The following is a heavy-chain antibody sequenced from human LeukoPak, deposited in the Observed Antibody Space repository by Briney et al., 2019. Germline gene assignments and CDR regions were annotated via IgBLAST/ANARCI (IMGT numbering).Heavy chain of an antibody. Sequence: PSETLSLTCTVSGGSISSSSYYWGWIRQPPGKGLEWIGYIYYSGSTNYNPSLKSRVTISVDTSKNQFSLKLSSVTAADTAVYYCARGGSDWLSYYYYMDVWGKGTTVTVSS. D-gene: IGHD3-9*01. J-gene: IGHJ6*03. CDR2: IYYSGST. CDR3: ARGGSDWLSYYYYMDV. CDR1: GGSISSSSYY. V-gene: IGHV4-61*05.